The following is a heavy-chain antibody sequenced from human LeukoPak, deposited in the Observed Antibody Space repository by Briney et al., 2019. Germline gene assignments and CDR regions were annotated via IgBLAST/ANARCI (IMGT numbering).Heavy chain of an antibody. Sequence: SETLSLTCSVSGGSISSSSSYWGWIRQPPGKGLEWIGSIYYSGSSFDNPALKSRVTISVDTSKNQFSLKLSSVTAADTAVYYCARLQLWGPYYFDYWGQGTLVTVSS. V-gene: IGHV4-39*07. J-gene: IGHJ4*02. CDR3: ARLQLWGPYYFDY. D-gene: IGHD5-18*01. CDR2: IYYSGSS. CDR1: GGSISSSSSY.